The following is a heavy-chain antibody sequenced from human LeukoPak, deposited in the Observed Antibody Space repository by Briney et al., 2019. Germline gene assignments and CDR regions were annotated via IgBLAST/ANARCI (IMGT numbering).Heavy chain of an antibody. Sequence: SETLSLTCTVSGGSINSGDYYWSWIRQHPGKGLEWIGYIYYSGSTYYNPSLKSRVTISVDTSKNQFSLKLSSETAADTAVYYCGRGPILPGYSVRSYFDYWGQGTLATVSS. V-gene: IGHV4-31*03. CDR1: GGSINSGDYY. CDR2: IYYSGST. D-gene: IGHD3-9*01. CDR3: GRGPILPGYSVRSYFDY. J-gene: IGHJ4*02.